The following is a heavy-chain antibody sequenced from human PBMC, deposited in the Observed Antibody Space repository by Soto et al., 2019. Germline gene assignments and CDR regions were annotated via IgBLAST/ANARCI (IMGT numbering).Heavy chain of an antibody. CDR2: ISYDGSNK. D-gene: IGHD6-13*01. V-gene: IGHV3-30*18. CDR3: AKDLTYSIRAAAGMGAFDI. CDR1: GFTFSSYG. Sequence: QVQLVESGGGVVQPGRSLRLSCAASGFTFSSYGMHWVRLAPGKGLEWVAVISYDGSNKYYADSVKGRFTISRDNSKNTLYLQMNSPRAEDTAVYYCAKDLTYSIRAAAGMGAFDIWGQGTMVTVSS. J-gene: IGHJ3*02.